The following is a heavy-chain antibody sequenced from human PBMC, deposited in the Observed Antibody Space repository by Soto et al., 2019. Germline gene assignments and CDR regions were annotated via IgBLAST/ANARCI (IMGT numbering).Heavy chain of an antibody. J-gene: IGHJ4*02. V-gene: IGHV6-1*01. D-gene: IGHD6-19*01. CDR1: GDNVSSNSAA. Sequence: SQTLSLTCAISGDNVSSNSAAWNWIRQSPSRGLEWLGRTYYRSKWYKDYDLSVKSRITINVDTSKNQISLQLTSVTPEDTAVYYCERGAVAAYSRVFDSWGQGTLVTVSS. CDR2: TYYRSKWYK. CDR3: ERGAVAAYSRVFDS.